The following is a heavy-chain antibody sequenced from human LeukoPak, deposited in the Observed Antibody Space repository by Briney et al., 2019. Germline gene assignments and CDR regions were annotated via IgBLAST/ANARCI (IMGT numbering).Heavy chain of an antibody. CDR1: GYTFTKYG. CDR3: ARGDDYGDYWGLY. Sequence: ASVKVSCKASGYTFTKYGITWVRQAPGQGLEWMGWISTYNGDTNYAQKLQGRVTMTTDTSTSTAYMELRSLISDDAAVYYCARGDDYGDYWGLYWGQGTLVTVSS. J-gene: IGHJ4*02. V-gene: IGHV1-18*01. CDR2: ISTYNGDT. D-gene: IGHD4-17*01.